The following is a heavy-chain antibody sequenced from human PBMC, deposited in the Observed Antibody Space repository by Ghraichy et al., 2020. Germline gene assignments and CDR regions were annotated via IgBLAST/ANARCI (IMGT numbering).Heavy chain of an antibody. CDR2: IYYSVST. Sequence: SQTLSLTCTVSGGSISSSSYYWGWIRQPPGKGLEWIGSIYYSVSTYYNPSLKSRVTISVDTSKNQFSLKLSSVTAADTAVYYCVKNFWSGHSPRPHAFDIWGQGTMVTVSS. J-gene: IGHJ3*02. CDR1: GGSISSSSYY. V-gene: IGHV4-39*01. D-gene: IGHD3-3*01. CDR3: VKNFWSGHSPRPHAFDI.